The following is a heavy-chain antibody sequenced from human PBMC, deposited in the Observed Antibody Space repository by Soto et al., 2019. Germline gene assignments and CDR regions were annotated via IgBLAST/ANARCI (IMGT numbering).Heavy chain of an antibody. CDR3: ARLGRYIAARREYYYYYGMDV. CDR1: GYSFTSYW. Sequence: PGESLKLSSMGSGYSFTSYWISWVRQMPGKGLEWMGRIDPSDSYTNYSPSFQGHVTISADKSISTAYLQWSSLKASDTAMYYCARLGRYIAARREYYYYYGMDVWGQGTTVTVSS. CDR2: IDPSDSYT. D-gene: IGHD6-6*01. V-gene: IGHV5-10-1*01. J-gene: IGHJ6*02.